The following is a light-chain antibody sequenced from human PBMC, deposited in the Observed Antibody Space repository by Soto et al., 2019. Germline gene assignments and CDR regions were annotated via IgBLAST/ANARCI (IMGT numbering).Light chain of an antibody. V-gene: IGKV3-20*01. J-gene: IGKJ5*01. CDR1: QSVSSTY. Sequence: EIVLTQSPGTLSLSPGERATLSCRASQSVSSTYLAWYQQKPGQPPRLLIYGASSRATGIPDRFRGSGSGTAFTITITRLESEDFAVDYCQQYGSSPVTFGQGTRLDIK. CDR3: QQYGSSPVT. CDR2: GAS.